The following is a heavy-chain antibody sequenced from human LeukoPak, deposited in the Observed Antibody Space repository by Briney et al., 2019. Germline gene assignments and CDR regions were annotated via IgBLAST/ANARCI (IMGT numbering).Heavy chain of an antibody. CDR1: GGTFSSYT. V-gene: IGHV1-69*02. Sequence: SVKVSCKASGGTFSSYTISWVRQAPGQGLEWMGRIIPILGIANYAQKFQGRVTITADKSTSTAYMELSSLRSEDTAVYYCARLGPGYYDFWSGYYWGQGTLVTVSS. CDR3: ARLGPGYYDFWSGYY. J-gene: IGHJ4*02. CDR2: IIPILGIA. D-gene: IGHD3-3*01.